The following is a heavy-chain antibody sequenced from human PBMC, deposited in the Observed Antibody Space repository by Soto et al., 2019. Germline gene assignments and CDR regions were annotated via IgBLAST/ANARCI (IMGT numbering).Heavy chain of an antibody. CDR3: AKLAAGADTPGDS. V-gene: IGHV1-3*01. D-gene: IGHD6-13*01. Sequence: GASVKVSCKASGNTVPNYAIHWVRQAPGQRLEWMGWINGGNGNTYYSEHFQGRVTFTRDTSAGTVYMQLSSLTSEDTAIYYCAKLAAGADTPGDSWGQGTLVTVSS. CDR1: GNTVPNYA. CDR2: INGGNGNT. J-gene: IGHJ4*02.